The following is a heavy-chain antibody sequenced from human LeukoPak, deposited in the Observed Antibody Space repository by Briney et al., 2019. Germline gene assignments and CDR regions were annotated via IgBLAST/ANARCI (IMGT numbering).Heavy chain of an antibody. CDR3: GRDQASGSGSYQDH. J-gene: IGHJ4*02. CDR1: GGTFSSYA. Sequence: ASVKVSCKASGGTFSSYAISWVRQAPGQGLEWVGWISAYTGKTHYAQRFQGRVTITTDTSTGTAYMDVRGLTTDDTAVYYCGRDQASGSGSYQDHWGQGTLVTVSS. V-gene: IGHV1-18*01. CDR2: ISAYTGKT. D-gene: IGHD3-10*01.